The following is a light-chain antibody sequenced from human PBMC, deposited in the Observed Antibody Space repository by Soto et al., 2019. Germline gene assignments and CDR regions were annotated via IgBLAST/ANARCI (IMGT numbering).Light chain of an antibody. Sequence: AIQMTQSPSSLSASVGDRVTITCRASQDIRSALGWYQQKPGKAPSLLIFDASTLHSGVPSRFSGSGSGTDFTLTISSLQPDDFATYYCQQFAISTTFGQGTKVEVK. J-gene: IGKJ1*01. CDR1: QDIRSA. CDR2: DAS. V-gene: IGKV1-13*02. CDR3: QQFAISTT.